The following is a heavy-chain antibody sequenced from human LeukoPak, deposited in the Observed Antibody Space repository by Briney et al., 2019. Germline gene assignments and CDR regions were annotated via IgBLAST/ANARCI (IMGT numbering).Heavy chain of an antibody. CDR3: AKVLLYYDSSGSTKNYY. J-gene: IGHJ4*02. Sequence: GGSLRLSCAASGFTFSSNWMSWVRQAPGKGLEWVSATSGSGGSTYYADSVKVRFTISRDNSKNTLYLQMNSLRAEDTAVYYCAKVLLYYDSSGSTKNYYWGQGTLVTVSS. D-gene: IGHD3-22*01. CDR2: TSGSGGST. V-gene: IGHV3-23*01. CDR1: GFTFSSNW.